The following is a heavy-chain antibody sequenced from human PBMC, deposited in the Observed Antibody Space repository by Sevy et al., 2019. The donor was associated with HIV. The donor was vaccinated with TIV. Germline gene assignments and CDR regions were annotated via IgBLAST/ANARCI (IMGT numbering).Heavy chain of an antibody. V-gene: IGHV3-15*01. D-gene: IGHD3-3*01. CDR2: IKSKTDGGTT. CDR1: GLTFNNAW. J-gene: IGHJ4*02. Sequence: GGSLRLSCAASGLTFNNAWMTWVRQAPGMGLEWVGRIKSKTDGGTTDYAAPVKSRFTISRDDSKNTLYLQMNSLKTADADVYYCTTKHGFWSGYYYFDYWGQGTLVTVSS. CDR3: TTKHGFWSGYYYFDY.